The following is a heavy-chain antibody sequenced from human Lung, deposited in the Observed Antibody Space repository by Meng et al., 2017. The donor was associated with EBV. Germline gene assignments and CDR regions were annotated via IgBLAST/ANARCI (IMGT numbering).Heavy chain of an antibody. Sequence: QVKLVESGAEGKKPGSSVKVSCKTSGGTFRSDAISWVRQAPGQGLEWMGGLIPMSDAPHYAQKFQGRVTITADESTSTAYMELRSLRSDDTAVYYCARDRYPRGCVDYWGQGTLVTVSS. CDR2: LIPMSDAP. CDR1: GGTFRSDA. D-gene: IGHD3-16*02. J-gene: IGHJ4*02. CDR3: ARDRYPRGCVDY. V-gene: IGHV1-69*01.